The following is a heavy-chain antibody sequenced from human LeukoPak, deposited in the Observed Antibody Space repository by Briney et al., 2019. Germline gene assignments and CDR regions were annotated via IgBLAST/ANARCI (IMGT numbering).Heavy chain of an antibody. CDR3: ATFGSSGFAFDI. CDR2: ISSSSSYI. D-gene: IGHD3-22*01. J-gene: IGHJ3*02. Sequence: GGSLRLSYAASGFTFSSYSMNWVRQAPGKGLEWVSSISSSSSYIYYADSVKGRFTISRDNAKNSLYLQMNSLRAEDTAVYYCATFGSSGFAFDIWGQGTMVTVSS. V-gene: IGHV3-21*01. CDR1: GFTFSSYS.